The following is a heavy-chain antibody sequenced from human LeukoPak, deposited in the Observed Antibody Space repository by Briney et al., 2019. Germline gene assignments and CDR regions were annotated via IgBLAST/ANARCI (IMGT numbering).Heavy chain of an antibody. CDR2: IHQDAST. Sequence: GGSLRLSCAASEFAFHDFAMHWVRQAPGKVPEWVSLIHQDASTRYAESVKGRFAISRDNSQKSLYLQIDSLTTDDSAMYYCAKTRRSGTEYADFDRWGQGTLVTVSS. V-gene: IGHV3-43*02. CDR1: EFAFHDFA. CDR3: AKTRRSGTEYADFDR. D-gene: IGHD1-26*01. J-gene: IGHJ4*02.